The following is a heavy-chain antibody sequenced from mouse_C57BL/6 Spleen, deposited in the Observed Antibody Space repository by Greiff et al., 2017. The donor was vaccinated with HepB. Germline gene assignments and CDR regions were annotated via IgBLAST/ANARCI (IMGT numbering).Heavy chain of an antibody. CDR2: IWSGGST. CDR1: GFSLTSYG. CDR3: ARAITTVVAKDYAMDY. D-gene: IGHD1-1*01. J-gene: IGHJ4*01. V-gene: IGHV2-2*01. Sequence: VQLVESGPGLVQPSQSLSITCTVSGFSLTSYGVHWVRQSPGKGLEWLGVIWSGGSTDYNAAFISRLSISKDNSKSQVFFKMNSLQADDTAIYYCARAITTVVAKDYAMDYWGQGTSVTVSS.